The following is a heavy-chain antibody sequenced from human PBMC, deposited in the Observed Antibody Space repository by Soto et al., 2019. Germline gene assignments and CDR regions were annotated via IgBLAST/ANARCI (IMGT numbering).Heavy chain of an antibody. J-gene: IGHJ4*02. CDR2: ISTYNGYT. CDR1: GYTFSTYG. V-gene: IGHV1-18*01. CDR3: ARVWGSPDY. Sequence: QVQLVQSGAEVKKPGASVKVSCKASGYTFSTYGINWVRQAPGQGLEWMGWISTYNGYTQYAQNLQDRVTMTIDTPPNTAYMELTSLRSDDTAVHYCARVWGSPDYWGQGTLVIVSS. D-gene: IGHD3-16*01.